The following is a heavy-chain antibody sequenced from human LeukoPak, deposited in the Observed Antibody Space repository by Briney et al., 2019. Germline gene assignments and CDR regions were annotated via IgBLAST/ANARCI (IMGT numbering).Heavy chain of an antibody. D-gene: IGHD2-15*01. CDR3: ARGEGYYYFDY. J-gene: IGHJ4*02. CDR1: GGSFSGYY. Sequence: SETLSLTCAVYGGSFSGYYWSWIRQPPGKGLEWIGEINHSGSTNYNPSLKSRVTISVDTSKNQSSLKLSSVTAADTAVYYCARGEGYYYFDYWGQGTLVTVSS. V-gene: IGHV4-34*01. CDR2: INHSGST.